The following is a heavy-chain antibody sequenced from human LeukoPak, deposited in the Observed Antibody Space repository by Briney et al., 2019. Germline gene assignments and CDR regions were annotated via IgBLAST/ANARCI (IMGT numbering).Heavy chain of an antibody. V-gene: IGHV1-69*13. D-gene: IGHD3-22*01. Sequence: SVKVSCKASGGTFSSYALSWVRQAPGQGLEWMGGIIPIFGTKNYAQTFQGRVTITADESTSTAYMELSSLRSEDTAVYYCARRRSYYDSSGYTFDIWGQGTMVAVSS. CDR3: ARRRSYYDSSGYTFDI. CDR2: IIPIFGTK. J-gene: IGHJ3*02. CDR1: GGTFSSYA.